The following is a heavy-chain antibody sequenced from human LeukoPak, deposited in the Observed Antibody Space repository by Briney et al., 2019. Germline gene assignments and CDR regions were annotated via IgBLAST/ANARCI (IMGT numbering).Heavy chain of an antibody. D-gene: IGHD1-26*01. CDR3: ANGLAASGNFLLRDYYSFTDV. CDR1: GVTFNNYA. J-gene: IGHJ6*03. V-gene: IGHV3-23*01. CDR2: INGIGAAT. Sequence: TGGSLRLSRVASGVTFNNYAMHWVRQAPGKGLEWVSTINGIGAATYYADSFKGRLLISRDDPKSTVYLRMNKLRVDDSGLYYCANGLAASGNFLLRDYYSFTDVWGKGTTVIVS.